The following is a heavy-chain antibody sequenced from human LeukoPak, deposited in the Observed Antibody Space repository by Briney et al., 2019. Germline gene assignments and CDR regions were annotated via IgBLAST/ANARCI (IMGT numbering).Heavy chain of an antibody. D-gene: IGHD3-22*01. CDR1: GYSFTSYW. CDR2: IYPGDSDT. J-gene: IGHJ5*02. V-gene: IGHV5-51*01. Sequence: GESLKISCKGSGYSFTSYWIGWVRQMPGKGLEWMGIIYPGDSDTRYSPSFQGQVTISADKSISTAYLQWSSLKASDTAMYYCGRQIPDYYDSSGFYYNYFDPWGQGTLVTVSS. CDR3: GRQIPDYYDSSGFYYNYFDP.